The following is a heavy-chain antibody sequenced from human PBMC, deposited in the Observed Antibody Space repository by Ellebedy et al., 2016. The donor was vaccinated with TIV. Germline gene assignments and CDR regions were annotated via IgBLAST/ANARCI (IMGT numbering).Heavy chain of an antibody. J-gene: IGHJ5*02. CDR2: IKSKTDGGTT. CDR1: GFTFSNAW. D-gene: IGHD6-19*01. Sequence: GESLKISXAASGFTFSNAWMSWVRQAPGKGLEWVGRIKSKTDGGTTDYAAPVKGRFTISRDDSKNTLYLQMNSLKTEDTAVYYCTTEASSGWYQGYNWFDPWGQGTLVTVSS. V-gene: IGHV3-15*01. CDR3: TTEASSGWYQGYNWFDP.